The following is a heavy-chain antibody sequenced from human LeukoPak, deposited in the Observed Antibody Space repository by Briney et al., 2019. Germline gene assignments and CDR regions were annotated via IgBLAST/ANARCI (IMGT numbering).Heavy chain of an antibody. J-gene: IGHJ4*02. V-gene: IGHV3-48*02. CDR1: GFSFSSHS. D-gene: IGHD4-17*01. CDR2: ISSSSGII. Sequence: PGGSLRLSCAASGFSFSSHSMNWVRQAPGKGLEWVSFISSSSGIINYADSVKGRFTISRDNAKNSLYLQMNSLRDEDTAVYYCARDSAGDYGDYFDCWGQGTLVTVSS. CDR3: ARDSAGDYGDYFDC.